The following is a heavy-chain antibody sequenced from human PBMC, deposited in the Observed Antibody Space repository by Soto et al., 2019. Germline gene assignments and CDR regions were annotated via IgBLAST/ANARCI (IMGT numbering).Heavy chain of an antibody. Sequence: QVQLQESGPGLVKPSETLSLSCTVSGGSISSYYWSWFRQSPGKRMEWIGYVHHSWGSSYNPSLQSRVAISLATSKSQFSLKVPSVTATDTAVYYCARPGFGPLHGLVDVWGQGTTVTVSS. D-gene: IGHD3-10*01. CDR1: GGSISSYY. CDR2: VHHSWGS. CDR3: ARPGFGPLHGLVDV. V-gene: IGHV4-59*08. J-gene: IGHJ6*02.